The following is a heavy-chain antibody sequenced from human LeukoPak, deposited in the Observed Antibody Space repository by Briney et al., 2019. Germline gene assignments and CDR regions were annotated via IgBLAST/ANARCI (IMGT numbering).Heavy chain of an antibody. CDR1: GGSISGYF. Sequence: SETLSLTCTVSGGSISGYFWSWIRQPPGKGLEWVGYIYYIGSTDYNPSLKSRVTISVDTSKNQFSLNLSSVTAADTAVYYCARDKNIGGYYYYYMDVWGKGTTVTVSS. J-gene: IGHJ6*03. CDR2: IYYIGST. CDR3: ARDKNIGGYYYYYMDV. V-gene: IGHV4-59*12. D-gene: IGHD3-10*01.